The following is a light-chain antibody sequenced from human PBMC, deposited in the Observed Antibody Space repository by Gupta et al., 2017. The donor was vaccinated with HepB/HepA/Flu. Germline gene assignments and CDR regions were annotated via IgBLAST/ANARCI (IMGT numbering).Light chain of an antibody. J-gene: IGLJ2*01. CDR1: SSDVGGYNY. CDR2: DVS. V-gene: IGLV2-14*03. Sequence: QSALTQPASVSGSPGQSITISCTGTSSDVGGYNYVSWYLQHPGKAPKLMIYDVSNRPSGVSNRFSGSKSGNTASLTISGLQAEDEADYYCSSYTSSGTLVVFGGGTKLTVL. CDR3: SSYTSSGTLVV.